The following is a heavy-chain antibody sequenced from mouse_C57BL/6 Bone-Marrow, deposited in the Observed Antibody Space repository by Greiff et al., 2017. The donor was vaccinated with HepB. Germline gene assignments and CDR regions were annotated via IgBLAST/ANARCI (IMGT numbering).Heavy chain of an antibody. CDR1: GYAFSSSW. CDR2: IYPGDGDT. Sequence: VKLMESGPELVKPGASVKISCKASGYAFSSSWMNWVKQRPGKGLEWIGRIYPGDGDTNYNGKFKGKATLTADKSSSTAYMQLSSLTSEDSAVYFCVRGGVYWGQGTTLTVSS. J-gene: IGHJ2*01. V-gene: IGHV1-82*01. CDR3: VRGGVY.